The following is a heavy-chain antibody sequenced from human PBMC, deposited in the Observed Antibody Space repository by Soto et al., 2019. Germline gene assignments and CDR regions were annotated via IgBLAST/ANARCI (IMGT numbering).Heavy chain of an antibody. CDR3: AKDWLRGYSSGWTVYYFDY. Sequence: GGSLRLSCAASGFTLSSYAMSWVRQAPGKGLEWVSAISGSGGSTYYADSVKGRFTISRDNSKNTLYLQMNSLRAEDTAVYYCAKDWLRGYSSGWTVYYFDYWGQGTLVTVSS. CDR2: ISGSGGST. CDR1: GFTLSSYA. V-gene: IGHV3-23*01. J-gene: IGHJ4*02. D-gene: IGHD6-19*01.